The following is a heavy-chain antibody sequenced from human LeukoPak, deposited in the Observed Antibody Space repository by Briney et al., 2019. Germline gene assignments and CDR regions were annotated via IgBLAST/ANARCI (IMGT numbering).Heavy chain of an antibody. Sequence: GGSLRPSCAASGVTFSGYSMNWVRQAPGKGLEWVSAITATSLHIYYADSVKGRFTISRDNAKNSLHLQMNSLRVEDTAVYYCARDYYGTATALYYFEYWGQGTLVTVSS. V-gene: IGHV3-21*01. CDR1: GVTFSGYS. J-gene: IGHJ4*02. CDR2: ITATSLHI. D-gene: IGHD1/OR15-1a*01. CDR3: ARDYYGTATALYYFEY.